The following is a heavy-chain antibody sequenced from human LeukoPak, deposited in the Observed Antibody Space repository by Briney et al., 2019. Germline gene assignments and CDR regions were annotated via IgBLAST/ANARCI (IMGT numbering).Heavy chain of an antibody. V-gene: IGHV3-53*01. Sequence: PGGSLRLSCAASGFTVSSNYMSWVRQAPGNGLEWVSVIYSGGSTYYADSVKGRFTISRDNSKNTLYLQMSSLRTADTAVYYCARDVGDEGNYWGQGTLVTVSS. J-gene: IGHJ4*02. CDR3: ARDVGDEGNY. CDR2: IYSGGST. CDR1: GFTVSSNY. D-gene: IGHD3-16*01.